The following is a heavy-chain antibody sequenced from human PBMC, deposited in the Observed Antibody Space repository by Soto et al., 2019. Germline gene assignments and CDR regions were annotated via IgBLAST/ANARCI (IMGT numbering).Heavy chain of an antibody. Sequence: SETLSLTCAVYGGSFSRSYWSWIRQPPGKGLEWIGEVNHSGSTNYNPSLKSRVTISVDTSKNQFSLKLSSVTAADTAVYYCARTPGVRGVIITSHYYYGMDVRGQGTTVTVSS. CDR3: ARTPGVRGVIITSHYYYGMDV. D-gene: IGHD3-10*01. CDR2: VNHSGST. V-gene: IGHV4-34*01. J-gene: IGHJ6*02. CDR1: GGSFSRSY.